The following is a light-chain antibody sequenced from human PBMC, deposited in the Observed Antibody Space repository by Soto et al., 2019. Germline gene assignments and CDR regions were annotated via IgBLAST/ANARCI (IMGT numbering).Light chain of an antibody. CDR3: AAWDDSLNGGV. Sequence: QTVVTQPPSASGTPGQRVTISCSGSSSNIGSNYVYWYHQLPGTAPKLVIYRNNQRPSGVPDRISGSKSGTSASLAISGLRSEDEADYFCAAWDDSLNGGVFGGGTKLTVL. CDR2: RNN. CDR1: SSNIGSNY. J-gene: IGLJ3*02. V-gene: IGLV1-47*01.